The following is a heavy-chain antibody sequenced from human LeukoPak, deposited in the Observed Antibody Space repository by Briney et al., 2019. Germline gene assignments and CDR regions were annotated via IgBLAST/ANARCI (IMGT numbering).Heavy chain of an antibody. CDR1: GFTVSSNY. CDR3: ARDLALTIDYYYYGMDV. Sequence: GGSLRLSCAASGFTVSSNYMSWVRQAPGKGLEWVAVISYDGSNKYSADSVKGRFTISRDNSKNTLYLQMNSLRAEDTAVYYCARDLALTIDYYYYGMDVWGQGTTVTVSS. V-gene: IGHV3-30-3*01. D-gene: IGHD3-10*01. CDR2: ISYDGSNK. J-gene: IGHJ6*02.